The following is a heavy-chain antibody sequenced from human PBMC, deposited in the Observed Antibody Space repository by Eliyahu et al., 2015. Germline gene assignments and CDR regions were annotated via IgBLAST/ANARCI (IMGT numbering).Heavy chain of an antibody. J-gene: IGHJ6*02. V-gene: IGHV1-2*02. CDR1: GYTFTGXX. Sequence: QVQLVQSGAEVKXPGASVKVSCKASGYTFTGXXMHWVRQAPGQGLEWMGWINPNSGGTNYAQKFQGRVTMTRDTSISTAYMELSRLRSDDTAVYYCARESAAMLAYYYYYGMDVWGQGTTVTVSS. D-gene: IGHD2-2*01. CDR2: INPNSGGT. CDR3: ARESAAMLAYYYYYGMDV.